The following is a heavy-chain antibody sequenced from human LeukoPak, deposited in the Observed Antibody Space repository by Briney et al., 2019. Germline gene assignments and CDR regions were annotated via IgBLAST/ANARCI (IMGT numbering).Heavy chain of an antibody. D-gene: IGHD6-13*01. J-gene: IGHJ5*02. CDR2: ISAYNGNT. Sequence: ASVKVSCKASGYTFTSYGISWVRQAPGQGLEWMRWISAYNGNTNYAQKLQGRVTMTTDTSTSTAYMELRSLRSDDTAVYYCAALIAAGRYSWFDPWGQGTLVTVSS. V-gene: IGHV1-18*01. CDR1: GYTFTSYG. CDR3: AALIAAGRYSWFDP.